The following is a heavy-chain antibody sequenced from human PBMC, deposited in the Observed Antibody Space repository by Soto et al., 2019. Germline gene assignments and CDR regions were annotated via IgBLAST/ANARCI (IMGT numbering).Heavy chain of an antibody. CDR3: AREEPYYYMDV. CDR2: IYYSGST. CDR1: GGSISSYY. D-gene: IGHD1-1*01. V-gene: IGHV4-59*01. Sequence: SETLSLTCTVSGGSISSYYWSWIRQPPGKGLEWIGYIYYSGSTNYNPSLKSRVTISVDTSKNQFSLKLSSVTAADTAVYYCAREEPYYYMDVWGKGTTVTVSS. J-gene: IGHJ6*03.